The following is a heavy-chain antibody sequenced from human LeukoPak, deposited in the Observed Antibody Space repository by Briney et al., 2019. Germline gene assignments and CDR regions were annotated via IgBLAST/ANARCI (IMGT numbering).Heavy chain of an antibody. CDR1: GYTFTSYG. CDR3: ARDGRDGYNLVHY. CDR2: INPNSGRT. D-gene: IGHD5-24*01. Sequence: ASVKVSCKASGYTFTSYGISWVRQAPGQGLEWMGWINPNSGRTNYAQKFQGRVTMTRDTSISTVYMELSRLRSDDTAVYYCARDGRDGYNLVHYWGQGTLVTVSS. V-gene: IGHV1-2*02. J-gene: IGHJ4*02.